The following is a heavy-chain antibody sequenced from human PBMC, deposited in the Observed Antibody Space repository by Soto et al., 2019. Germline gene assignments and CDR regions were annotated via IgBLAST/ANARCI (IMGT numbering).Heavy chain of an antibody. CDR1: GFSFSSGYY. Sequence: SETLSLTCDVSGFSFSSGYYWGWIRQPPGKGLEWIGNIYHSGISNYNPSLKSRVTISVDTSKNQFSLKVTSVTAADTAVYYCARVTTNWFDPWGQGILVTVSS. CDR3: ARVTTNWFDP. V-gene: IGHV4-38-2*01. J-gene: IGHJ5*02. D-gene: IGHD3-22*01. CDR2: IYHSGIS.